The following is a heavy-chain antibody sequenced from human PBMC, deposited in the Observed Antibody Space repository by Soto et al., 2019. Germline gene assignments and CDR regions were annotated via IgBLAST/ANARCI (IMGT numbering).Heavy chain of an antibody. CDR2: IYYSGST. V-gene: IGHV4-39*01. CDR3: ARLEGYYYYMDV. Sequence: PSETLSLTCTVSGGSISSSSSYWGWIRQPPGKGLEWIGSIYYSGSTYYNPSLRSRVTISVDTSKNQFSLKLSSVTAADTAVYYCARLEGYYYYMDVWGKGTTVTVSS. J-gene: IGHJ6*03. D-gene: IGHD3-3*01. CDR1: GGSISSSSSY.